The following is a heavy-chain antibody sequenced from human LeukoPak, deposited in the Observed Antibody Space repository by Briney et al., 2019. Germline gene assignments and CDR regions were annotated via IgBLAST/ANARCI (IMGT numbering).Heavy chain of an antibody. CDR3: ARGSGPGWGYCSSTSCLYFDY. V-gene: IGHV1-46*01. Sequence: ASVKVSCTASGYTFTSYYMHWVRQAPGQGLEWMGIINPSGGSTSYAQKLQGRVTMTRDTSTSTVYMELSSLRSEDTAVYYCARGSGPGWGYCSSTSCLYFDYWGQGTLVTVSS. J-gene: IGHJ4*02. D-gene: IGHD2-2*01. CDR1: GYTFTSYY. CDR2: INPSGGST.